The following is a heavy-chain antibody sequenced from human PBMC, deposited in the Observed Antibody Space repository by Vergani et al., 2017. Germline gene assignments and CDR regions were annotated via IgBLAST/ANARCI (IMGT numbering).Heavy chain of an antibody. V-gene: IGHV1-69*01. J-gene: IGHJ6*04. Sequence: QVQLVQSGAEVKKPGSSMKVSCKASGGTFSTYAISWVRQAPGQGLEWMGGIIPMFGLGNYAQKFQGRLTITADEGTNTAYMELTSLRSEDTAVYFCAAWDWGSCSVSGSHPMDVWGRGTTVTVSS. D-gene: IGHD2-15*01. CDR2: IIPMFGLG. CDR1: GGTFSTYA. CDR3: AAWDWGSCSVSGSHPMDV.